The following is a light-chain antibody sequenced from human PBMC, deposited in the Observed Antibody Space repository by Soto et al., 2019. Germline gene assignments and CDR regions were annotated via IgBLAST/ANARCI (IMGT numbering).Light chain of an antibody. CDR2: GAS. V-gene: IGKV3-15*01. CDR3: QQYGSSGT. Sequence: EIVMTQSPSTLSVSPGDRATLSCRASQSVSNNLAWYQQKPGQAPSLLIYGASTRATGIPARFSGSGSGTEFTLTISRLEPEDFAVYYCQQYGSSGTFGQGTKVDIK. J-gene: IGKJ1*01. CDR1: QSVSNN.